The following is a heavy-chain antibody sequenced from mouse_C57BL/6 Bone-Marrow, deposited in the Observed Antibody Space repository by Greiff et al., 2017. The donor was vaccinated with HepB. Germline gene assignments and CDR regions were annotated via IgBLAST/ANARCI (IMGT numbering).Heavy chain of an antibody. J-gene: IGHJ3*01. CDR2: IRSKSNNYAT. CDR3: VRHEQLRLGPWFAY. Sequence: EVQLKESGGGLVQPKGSLKLSCAASGFSFNTYAMNWVRQAPGKGLEWVARIRSKSNNYATYYADSVKDRFNISRDDSESMLYLQMNNLKTEDTAMYYCVRHEQLRLGPWFAYWGQGTLVTVSA. CDR1: GFSFNTYA. V-gene: IGHV10-1*01. D-gene: IGHD3-2*02.